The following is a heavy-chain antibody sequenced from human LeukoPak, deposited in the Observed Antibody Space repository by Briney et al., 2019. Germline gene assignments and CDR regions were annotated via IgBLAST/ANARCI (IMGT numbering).Heavy chain of an antibody. D-gene: IGHD1/OR15-1a*01. J-gene: IGHJ3*02. CDR3: ARVLYYTSWNTGAFDI. CDR2: ITSDGSST. CDR1: GFTFSSYW. Sequence: PGGSLRLSCAASGFTFSSYWMHWARQAPGKGLVWVSRITSDGSSTSHADSVKGRFTISRDNAKNTLYLQMNSLRAEDTAVYYCARVLYYTSWNTGAFDIWGQGTMVTVSS. V-gene: IGHV3-74*01.